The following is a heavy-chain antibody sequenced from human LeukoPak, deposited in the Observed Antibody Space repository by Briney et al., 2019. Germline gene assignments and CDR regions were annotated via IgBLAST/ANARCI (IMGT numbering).Heavy chain of an antibody. Sequence: GASVKVSCKASGGTFSSYAISWVRQAPGQGLEWMGGIIPIFGTANYAQKFQGRVTITTDESTSTAYMELSSLRSEDTAVYYCARATPAEYSSSWYSYYFDYWGQGTLVTVSS. V-gene: IGHV1-69*05. D-gene: IGHD6-13*01. CDR1: GGTFSSYA. CDR2: IIPIFGTA. CDR3: ARATPAEYSSSWYSYYFDY. J-gene: IGHJ4*02.